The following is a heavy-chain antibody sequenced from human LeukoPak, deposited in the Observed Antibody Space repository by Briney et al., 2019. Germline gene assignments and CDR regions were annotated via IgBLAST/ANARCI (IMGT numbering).Heavy chain of an antibody. J-gene: IGHJ4*02. CDR2: IYYSGST. V-gene: IGHV4-59*06. Sequence: SETLSLTCTVSGGYISSYYWSWIRQHPGKGLEWIGYIYYSGSTYYNPSLKSRVTISVDTSKNQFSLKLSSVTAADTAVYYCAREGMTTVTIDYWGQGTLVTVSS. CDR3: AREGMTTVTIDY. CDR1: GGYISSYY. D-gene: IGHD4-11*01.